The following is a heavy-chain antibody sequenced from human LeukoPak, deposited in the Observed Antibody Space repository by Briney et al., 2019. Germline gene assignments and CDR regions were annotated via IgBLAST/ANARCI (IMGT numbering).Heavy chain of an antibody. CDR1: GGSISSYY. CDR2: IYYSGST. V-gene: IGHV4-59*12. J-gene: IGHJ4*02. CDR3: ARATMVRGVYLFDY. D-gene: IGHD3-10*01. Sequence: SETLSLTCTVSGGSISSYYWSWIRQPPGKGLEWIGYIYYSGSTNYNPSLKSRVTISVDTSKNQFSLKLSSVTAADTAVYYCARATMVRGVYLFDYWGQGTLVTVSS.